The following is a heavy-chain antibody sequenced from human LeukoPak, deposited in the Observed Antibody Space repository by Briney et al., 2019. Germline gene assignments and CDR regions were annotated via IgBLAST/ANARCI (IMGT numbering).Heavy chain of an antibody. CDR1: GGSFSTYY. CDR2: INHSGST. CDR3: ARSGDEDGFDI. V-gene: IGHV4-34*01. D-gene: IGHD4-17*01. J-gene: IGHJ3*02. Sequence: SETLSLTCGVYGGSFSTYYWSWIRQPPGKGLECIGEINHSGSTNYNPSLKSRVTMSVDTSKNHFSLKLSSVTAADTAVYYCARSGDEDGFDIWGQGTKVTVSS.